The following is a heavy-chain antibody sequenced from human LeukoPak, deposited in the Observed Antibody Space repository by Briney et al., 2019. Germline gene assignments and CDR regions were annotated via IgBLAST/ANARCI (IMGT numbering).Heavy chain of an antibody. CDR2: ISYDGSNK. J-gene: IGHJ4*02. V-gene: IGHV3-30*18. Sequence: PGGSLRLSCAASGFTFSSYGMHWVRQAPGKGLEWVAVISYDGSNKYYADSVKGRFTISRDNSKNTLYLQMNSLRAEDTAVYYCAKDRSGWLADYWGQGTLVTVSS. CDR1: GFTFSSYG. CDR3: AKDRSGWLADY. D-gene: IGHD6-19*01.